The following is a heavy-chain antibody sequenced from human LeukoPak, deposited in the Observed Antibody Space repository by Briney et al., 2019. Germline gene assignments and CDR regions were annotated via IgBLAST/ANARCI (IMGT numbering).Heavy chain of an antibody. CDR2: IYYSGST. CDR3: ARVRGGYYAPFDY. V-gene: IGHV4-59*01. D-gene: IGHD3-3*01. J-gene: IGHJ4*02. CDR1: GGSISSYY. Sequence: SETLSLTCTVSGGSISSYYWSWIRQPPGKGLVWIGYIYYSGSTNYNPSLKSRVTISVDTSKNQFSLKLSSVTAADTAVYYCARVRGGYYAPFDYWGQGTLVTVSS.